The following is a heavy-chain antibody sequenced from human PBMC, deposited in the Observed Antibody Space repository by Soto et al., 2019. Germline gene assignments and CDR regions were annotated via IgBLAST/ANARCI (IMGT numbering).Heavy chain of an antibody. CDR3: ARTKGAPWSPYSDFDY. Sequence: PGGSLRLSCAASGFAVSSSYMSWVRQAPGKGLECVSIIFSGGITYYADSVKGRFTISRDNSRNTLHLLMNSLRAEDTAVYYCARTKGAPWSPYSDFDYWGQGTLVTAPQ. V-gene: IGHV3-66*01. CDR2: IFSGGIT. CDR1: GFAVSSSY. D-gene: IGHD3-3*01. J-gene: IGHJ4*02.